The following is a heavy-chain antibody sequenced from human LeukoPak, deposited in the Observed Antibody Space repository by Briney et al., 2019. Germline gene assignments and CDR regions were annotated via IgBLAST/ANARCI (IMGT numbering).Heavy chain of an antibody. Sequence: GGSLRLSCAASGFSFSSYAMSWVRQAPGKGLEWASGISGSSGSTYYTDSVKGRFTISRDNSKNTLYLQMNSLRAEDTAVYYCAKDGGQGADYWGQGTLVTVSS. V-gene: IGHV3-23*01. CDR3: AKDGGQGADY. CDR1: GFSFSSYA. CDR2: ISGSSGST. J-gene: IGHJ4*02. D-gene: IGHD3-16*01.